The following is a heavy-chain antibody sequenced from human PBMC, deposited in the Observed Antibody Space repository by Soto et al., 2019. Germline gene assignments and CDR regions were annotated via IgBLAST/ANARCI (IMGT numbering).Heavy chain of an antibody. D-gene: IGHD6-6*01. V-gene: IGHV3-7*05. Sequence: EVQLVESGGGLVHPGGSLRLSCAASGFTFSNNWMTWVRQAPGKRLEWVANIKRDGSEKYYVDSVKSRFTISRDNAKDSLYLQMSSLRAEATAVYSWAMGGYTSSYYWGYLGQGTLVIVSS. J-gene: IGHJ4*02. CDR1: GFTFSNNW. CDR3: AMGGYTSSYYWGY. CDR2: IKRDGSEK.